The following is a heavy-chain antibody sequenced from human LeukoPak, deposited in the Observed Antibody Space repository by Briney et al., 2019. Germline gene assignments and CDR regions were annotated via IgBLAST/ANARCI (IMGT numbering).Heavy chain of an antibody. Sequence: ASVKVSCKASGYTFITYGICSVRQAPGQGLEWMGWISAYNGQTNHTHNLQGRVSMTIDTSTSTAYMELRSLRSDDTAVYYCARCGGSYYVHRWFDPWGQGTLVTVSS. CDR2: ISAYNGQT. CDR1: GYTFITYG. V-gene: IGHV1-18*01. J-gene: IGHJ5*02. CDR3: ARCGGSYYVHRWFDP. D-gene: IGHD1-26*01.